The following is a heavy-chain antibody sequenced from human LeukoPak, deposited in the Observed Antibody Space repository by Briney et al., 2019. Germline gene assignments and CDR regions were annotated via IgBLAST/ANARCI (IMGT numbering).Heavy chain of an antibody. CDR1: GGTFSRHT. CDR3: VRDSDHAPDY. D-gene: IGHD3-10*01. Sequence: SVKVSYKASGGTFSRHTISWVRQSPGQGLEWMGGITPMFGTSNYAQKFRGRVTLTTDTSTSTAHMDLRSLRSDDTAVYYCVRDSDHAPDYWGQGTLVTVSS. V-gene: IGHV1-69*05. J-gene: IGHJ4*02. CDR2: ITPMFGTS.